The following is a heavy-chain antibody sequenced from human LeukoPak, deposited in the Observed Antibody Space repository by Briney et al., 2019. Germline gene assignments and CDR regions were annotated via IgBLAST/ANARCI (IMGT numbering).Heavy chain of an antibody. V-gene: IGHV3-11*01. J-gene: IGHJ4*02. CDR2: ISSSGSTI. CDR1: GFTFSDYY. CDR3: ARDIAEYYFDY. Sequence: GGSLRLCCAASGFTFSDYYMSWIRQAPGKGLEWVSYISSSGSTIYYADSVKGRFTISRDNAKNSLYLQMNSLRAEDTAVYYCARDIAEYYFDYWGQGTLVTVSS. D-gene: IGHD6-13*01.